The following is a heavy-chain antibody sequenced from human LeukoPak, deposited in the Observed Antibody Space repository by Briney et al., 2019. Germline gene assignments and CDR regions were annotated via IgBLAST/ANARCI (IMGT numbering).Heavy chain of an antibody. J-gene: IGHJ4*02. CDR3: VRAFAGFADF. Sequence: GGSLRLSCAASGFTFSDYYMDWARQAPGKGLEWVGRTTNKATSYTTYYAASVKGRFTISRDDSKSSLYLQMNSLRTEDTAVYYCVRAFAGFADFWGQGTLVTVSS. V-gene: IGHV3-72*01. D-gene: IGHD3-16*01. CDR1: GFTFSDYY. CDR2: TTNKATSYTT.